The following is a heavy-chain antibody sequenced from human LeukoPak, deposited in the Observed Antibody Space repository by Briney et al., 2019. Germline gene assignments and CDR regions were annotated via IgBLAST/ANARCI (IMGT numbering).Heavy chain of an antibody. CDR1: GGSFSGYY. J-gene: IGHJ3*02. CDR2: INHSGST. CDR3: ARSQTTAFDI. V-gene: IGHV4-34*01. Sequence: SETLSLTCAVYGGSFSGYYWSWIRQPPGKGLEWIGEINHSGSTNYNPSLKSRVTISVDTSKNQFSLKLSSVTAADTAVCYCARSQTTAFDIWGQGTMVTVSS. D-gene: IGHD4-17*01.